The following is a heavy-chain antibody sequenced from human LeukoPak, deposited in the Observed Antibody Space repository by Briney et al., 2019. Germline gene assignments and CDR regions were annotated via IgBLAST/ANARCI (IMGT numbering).Heavy chain of an antibody. Sequence: SETLSLTCTVSGGSISSYYWSWIRQPPGKGLEWIGYIYYSGSTNYNPSLKSRVTISVDTSKNQFSLKLSSVTAADMAVYYCARGGGFYCSSTSCRANWFDPWGQGTLVTVSS. CDR2: IYYSGST. V-gene: IGHV4-59*01. CDR3: ARGGGFYCSSTSCRANWFDP. J-gene: IGHJ5*02. D-gene: IGHD2-2*01. CDR1: GGSISSYY.